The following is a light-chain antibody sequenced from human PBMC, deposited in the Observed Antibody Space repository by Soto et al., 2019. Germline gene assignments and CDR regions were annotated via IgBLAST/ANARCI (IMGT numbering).Light chain of an antibody. CDR1: TSDVPGSNP. Sequence: QSALTQPASLSASRGQSITISCTGTTSDVPGSNPVSWYQQHPGKAPILIVFDVFKRPSGISDRFSGSKSDNTASLTISGLKAEDEADYYCSSYITSDIVVFGGGTKLTVL. V-gene: IGLV2-14*01. J-gene: IGLJ2*01. CDR2: DVF. CDR3: SSYITSDIVV.